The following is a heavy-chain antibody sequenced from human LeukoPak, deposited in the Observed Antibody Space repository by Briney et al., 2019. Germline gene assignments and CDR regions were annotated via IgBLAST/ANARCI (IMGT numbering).Heavy chain of an antibody. CDR2: IYYSGST. D-gene: IGHD2-2*02. J-gene: IGHJ5*02. CDR1: GGSISSSSYY. Sequence: SETLSLTCTVSGGSISSSSYYWGWIRQPPGKGLEWIGSIYYSGSTYYNPSLKSRVTISVDTSKNQFSLKLSSVTAADTAVYYCARDSLDCSSTSCYTPHNWFDPWGQGTLVTVSS. V-gene: IGHV4-39*07. CDR3: ARDSLDCSSTSCYTPHNWFDP.